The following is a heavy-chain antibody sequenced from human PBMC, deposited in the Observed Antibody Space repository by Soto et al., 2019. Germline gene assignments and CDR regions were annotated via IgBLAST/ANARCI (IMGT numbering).Heavy chain of an antibody. CDR2: IYHSGTT. V-gene: IGHV4-38-2*01. D-gene: IGHD6-13*01. J-gene: IGHJ5*02. CDR3: ARSLLTSSWYAGS. CDR1: GYSISSGYY. Sequence: SETLSLTCVVSGYSISSGYYWGWIRQPPGKGLEWIGSIYHSGTTYYNPSLKSRVTISLDTSRNQFSLKLTSVTAADTAVYYCARSLLTSSWYAGSWGQGTLVTVSS.